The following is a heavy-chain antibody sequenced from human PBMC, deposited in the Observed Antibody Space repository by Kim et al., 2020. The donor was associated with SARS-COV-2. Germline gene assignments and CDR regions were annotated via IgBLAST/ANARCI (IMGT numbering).Heavy chain of an antibody. Sequence: SETLSLTCAVSGGSISSSNWWSWVRQPPGKGLEWIGEIYHSGSTNYNPSLKSRVTISVDKSKNQFSLKLSSVTAADTAVYYCARVGSSGYYGGDYWGQGTLVTVSS. CDR3: ARVGSSGYYGGDY. J-gene: IGHJ4*02. D-gene: IGHD3-22*01. CDR1: GGSISSSNW. V-gene: IGHV4-4*02. CDR2: IYHSGST.